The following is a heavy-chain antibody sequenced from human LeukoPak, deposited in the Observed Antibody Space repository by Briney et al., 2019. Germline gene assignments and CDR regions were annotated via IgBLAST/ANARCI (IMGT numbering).Heavy chain of an antibody. Sequence: SETLSLTCTVSGGSISSVGYYWSWIRQHPGKGLEWIGYIYYSGSTYYNPSLKSRVTISVDTSKNQFSLKLSSVTAADTAVYYCARVEAVAGTVWGQGTLVTVSS. J-gene: IGHJ4*02. CDR1: GGSISSVGYY. CDR2: IYYSGST. CDR3: ARVEAVAGTV. V-gene: IGHV4-31*03. D-gene: IGHD6-19*01.